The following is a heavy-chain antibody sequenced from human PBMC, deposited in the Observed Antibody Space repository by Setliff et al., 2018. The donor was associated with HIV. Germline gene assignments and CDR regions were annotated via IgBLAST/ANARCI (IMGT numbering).Heavy chain of an antibody. Sequence: SETLSLTCTVSGGSISRFYWSWIRQSPGWGLEWIGYILGSGTTNLNPSLWARVTISVDTSKNQFSLRLDSVTAADTAIYYCARVKDPGYIMEYYYGMDVWGQGTTVTVSS. V-gene: IGHV4-59*01. CDR2: ILGSGTT. CDR1: GGSISRFY. D-gene: IGHD3-10*01. CDR3: ARVKDPGYIMEYYYGMDV. J-gene: IGHJ6*02.